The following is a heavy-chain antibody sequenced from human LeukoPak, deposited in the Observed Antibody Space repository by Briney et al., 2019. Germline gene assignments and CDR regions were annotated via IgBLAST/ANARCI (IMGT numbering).Heavy chain of an antibody. D-gene: IGHD3-10*01. Sequence: SETLSLTCTVYGGSFSGYYWSWIRQPPGKGLEWIGEINHGGSTNYNPSLKSRVPISVDTSKNQFSLKLSSVTAADTAVDYCARRGDWYYYYYYMDVWGKGTTVTVSS. CDR3: ARRGDWYYYYYYMDV. V-gene: IGHV4-34*01. J-gene: IGHJ6*03. CDR2: INHGGST. CDR1: GGSFSGYY.